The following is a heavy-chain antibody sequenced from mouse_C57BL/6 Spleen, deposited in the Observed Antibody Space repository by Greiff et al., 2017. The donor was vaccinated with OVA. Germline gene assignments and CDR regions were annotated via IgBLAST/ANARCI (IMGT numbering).Heavy chain of an antibody. CDR3: ARGDGSPAWFAY. D-gene: IGHD1-1*01. CDR2: IYPGSGST. J-gene: IGHJ3*01. Sequence: VQLQQSGAELVKPGASVKMSCKASGYTFTSYWITWVKQRPGQGLEWIGDIYPGSGSTTYNEKFKSKATLTVDTSSSTAYMQLSSLTSEDSAVYYCARGDGSPAWFAYWGQGTLVTVSA. V-gene: IGHV1-55*01. CDR1: GYTFTSYW.